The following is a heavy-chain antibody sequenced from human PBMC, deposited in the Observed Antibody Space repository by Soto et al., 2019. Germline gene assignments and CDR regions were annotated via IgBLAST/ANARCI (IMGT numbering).Heavy chain of an antibody. CDR2: IWYDGSNK. V-gene: IGHV3-33*01. CDR1: GFTFSSYG. Sequence: PGGSLRLSCAASGFTFSSYGMHWVRQAPGKGLEWVAVIWYDGSNKYYADSVKGRFTISRDNSKNTLYLQMNSLRAEDTAVYYCARDLLEYYFDYWGQGNLVTVSS. CDR3: ARDLLEYYFDY. J-gene: IGHJ4*02.